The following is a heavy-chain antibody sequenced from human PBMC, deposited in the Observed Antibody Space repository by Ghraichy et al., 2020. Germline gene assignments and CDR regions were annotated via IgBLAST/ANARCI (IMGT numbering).Heavy chain of an antibody. D-gene: IGHD6-13*01. CDR2: ISAYNGNT. J-gene: IGHJ6*02. CDR1: GYTFTSYG. Sequence: ASVKVSCKASGYTFTSYGISWVRQAPGQGLEWMGWISAYNGNTNYAQKLQGRVTMTTDTSTSTAYMELRSLRSDDTAVYYCAGTSYSSPIYYGMDVWGQGTTVTVSS. V-gene: IGHV1-18*01. CDR3: AGTSYSSPIYYGMDV.